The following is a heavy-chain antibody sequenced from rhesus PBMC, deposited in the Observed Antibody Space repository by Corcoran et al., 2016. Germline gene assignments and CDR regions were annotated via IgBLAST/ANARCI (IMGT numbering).Heavy chain of an antibody. D-gene: IGHD2-39*02. Sequence: EVKLVHSGPEVNRPGESLKISCTTSGYSFTSYWTTLLRPMQGTGREWMGPIDPSDSETRYNPSVQGHGTISADKSIRTTYLQWSSLKASDSATYYCAKVVVSYWYFELWGPGTPITISS. CDR1: GYSFTSYW. CDR2: IDPSDSET. J-gene: IGHJ2*01. V-gene: IGHV5-2*01. CDR3: AKVVVSYWYFEL.